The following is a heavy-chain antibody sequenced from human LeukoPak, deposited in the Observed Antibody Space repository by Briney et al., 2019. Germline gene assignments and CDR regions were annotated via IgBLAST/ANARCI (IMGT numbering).Heavy chain of an antibody. D-gene: IGHD1-26*01. Sequence: TGGSLRLSCTASGFTFNNAWMNWVRQVPGKGLEWVGRVKSKADGGTTDYAAPVEARFTISRDDSENTLYLQMNSLKTEDTAVYYCTSDPRIGRYFDYWGQGTLVTVSS. V-gene: IGHV3-15*01. CDR1: GFTFNNAW. CDR2: VKSKADGGTT. CDR3: TSDPRIGRYFDY. J-gene: IGHJ4*02.